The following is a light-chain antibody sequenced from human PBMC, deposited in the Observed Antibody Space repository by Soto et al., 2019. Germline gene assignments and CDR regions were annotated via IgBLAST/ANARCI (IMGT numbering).Light chain of an antibody. V-gene: IGKV1-39*01. Sequence: DIQMTQSPSSLSASIGDRVTVTCRASQSISNYLNWYQQKPGKAPKLLIYAASTLQSGVPSRFSGSGSGTDFTPSIISPQPEDFATYYCQQSYLSPHTFCQGTRLQIK. CDR1: QSISNY. J-gene: IGKJ2*01. CDR3: QQSYLSPHT. CDR2: AAS.